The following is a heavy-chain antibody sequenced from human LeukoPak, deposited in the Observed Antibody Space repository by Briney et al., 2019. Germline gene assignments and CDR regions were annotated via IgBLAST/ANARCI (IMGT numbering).Heavy chain of an antibody. Sequence: PETLSLTCAVSGYSISSGYYWGWIRQPPGKGLEWIGSIYHSGSTYYNPSLKSRVTISVDTSKNQFSLKLSSVTAADTAVYYCARVGYGDPIDYWGQGTLVTVSS. CDR1: GYSISSGYY. J-gene: IGHJ4*02. D-gene: IGHD4-17*01. CDR2: IYHSGST. CDR3: ARVGYGDPIDY. V-gene: IGHV4-38-2*01.